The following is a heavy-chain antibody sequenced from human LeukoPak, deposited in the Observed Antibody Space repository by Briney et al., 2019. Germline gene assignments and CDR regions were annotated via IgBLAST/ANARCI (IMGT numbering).Heavy chain of an antibody. J-gene: IGHJ4*02. CDR3: AKAPYNVAVVAAIDY. V-gene: IGHV3-30*18. CDR1: GYTFSDYG. D-gene: IGHD2-15*01. Sequence: GGSLRLSCTASGYTFSDYGMHWVRQAPGKGLEWLSVISYSGVVKFYADSVKGRFTISRDNSKNTLYLQMNSLRAEDTAVYYCAKAPYNVAVVAAIDYWGQGTLVTVSS. CDR2: ISYSGVVK.